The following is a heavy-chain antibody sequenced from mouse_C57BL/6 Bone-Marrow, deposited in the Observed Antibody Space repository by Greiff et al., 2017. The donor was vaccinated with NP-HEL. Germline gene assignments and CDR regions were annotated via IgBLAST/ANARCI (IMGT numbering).Heavy chain of an antibody. D-gene: IGHD2-3*01. Sequence: VQLQQPGAELVMPGASVKLSCKASGYTFTSYWMHWVKQRPGQGLEWIGEIDPSDSYTNYNQKFKGKSTLTVDKSSSTAYMQLSCLTSEDSAVYYCAREDDGGFAYWGQGTLVTVSA. V-gene: IGHV1-69*01. CDR3: AREDDGGFAY. CDR1: GYTFTSYW. CDR2: IDPSDSYT. J-gene: IGHJ3*01.